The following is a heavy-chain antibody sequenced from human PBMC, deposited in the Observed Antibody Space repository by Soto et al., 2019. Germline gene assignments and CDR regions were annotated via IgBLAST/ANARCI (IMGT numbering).Heavy chain of an antibody. J-gene: IGHJ4*02. CDR3: ASPSIAVAGTDLTGDDY. CDR2: IYYSGST. V-gene: IGHV4-39*01. Sequence: QLQLQESGPGLVKPSETLSLTCTVSGGSISSSSYYWGWIRQPPGKGLEWSGSIYYSGSTYYNPSVNSRVAMSVDASKNQFAQKLSSVTAADTAVYYCASPSIAVAGTDLTGDDYWGQGTLVTVSS. CDR1: GGSISSSSYY. D-gene: IGHD6-19*01.